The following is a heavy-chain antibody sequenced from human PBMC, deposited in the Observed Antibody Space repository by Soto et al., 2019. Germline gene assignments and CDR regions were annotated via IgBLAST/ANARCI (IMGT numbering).Heavy chain of an antibody. Sequence: SETLSLTCTVSGGSMNTYYWSWIRQPPRKGLQWIGYVYSSGSTKYNPSLKSRVTMSVDTSKNQFSLQLSSVTAADTAVYYCARDQGIAVAVFDYWGQGTLATVS. V-gene: IGHV4-59*01. D-gene: IGHD6-19*01. J-gene: IGHJ4*02. CDR3: ARDQGIAVAVFDY. CDR1: GGSMNTYY. CDR2: VYSSGST.